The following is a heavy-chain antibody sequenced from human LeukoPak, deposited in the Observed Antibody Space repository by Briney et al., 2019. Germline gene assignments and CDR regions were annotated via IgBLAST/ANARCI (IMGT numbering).Heavy chain of an antibody. Sequence: PSETLPLTCTVSGGSISSYYWSWIRQPAGKGLEWIGRIYTSGSTNYNPSLKSRVTMSVDTSKNQFSLKLCSVTAADTAVYYCARDVGSGYYHNFDYWGQGTLVTVSS. V-gene: IGHV4-4*07. CDR3: ARDVGSGYYHNFDY. CDR1: GGSISSYY. D-gene: IGHD3-22*01. J-gene: IGHJ4*02. CDR2: IYTSGST.